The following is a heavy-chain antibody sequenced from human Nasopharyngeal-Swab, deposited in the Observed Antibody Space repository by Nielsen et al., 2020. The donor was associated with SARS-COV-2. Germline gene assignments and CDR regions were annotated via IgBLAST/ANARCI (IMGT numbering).Heavy chain of an antibody. Sequence: GESLKISCAASGFTFSGYAMSWVRQAPGKGLEWVSAISGSGGSTYYADSVKGRFTISRDNSKNTLYLQMNSLRAEDTAVYYCAKGDHFLGYCSGGSCYTIDYWGQGTLVTVSS. CDR1: GFTFSGYA. CDR3: AKGDHFLGYCSGGSCYTIDY. CDR2: ISGSGGST. V-gene: IGHV3-23*01. J-gene: IGHJ4*02. D-gene: IGHD2-15*01.